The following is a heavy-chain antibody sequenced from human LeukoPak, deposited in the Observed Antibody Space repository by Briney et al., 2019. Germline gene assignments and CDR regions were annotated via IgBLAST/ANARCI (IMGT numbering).Heavy chain of an antibody. J-gene: IGHJ4*02. CDR2: INHSGST. CDR1: GGSFSGYY. V-gene: IGHV4-34*01. Sequence: PSETLSLTCAVYGGSFSGYYWSWIRQPPGKGLEWIGEINHSGSTNYNPSLKSRVTISVDTSKNQFSLKLSSVTAADTAVYYCARHPDYGGNYLNCFDYWGQGTLVTVSS. CDR3: ARHPDYGGNYLNCFDY. D-gene: IGHD4-23*01.